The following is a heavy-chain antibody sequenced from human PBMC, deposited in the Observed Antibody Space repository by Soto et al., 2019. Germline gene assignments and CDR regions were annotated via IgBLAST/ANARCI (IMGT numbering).Heavy chain of an antibody. Sequence: SETLSLTCAVYGGSFRGYYWSWIRQPPGKGLEWIGEINHSGSTNYNPSLKSRVTISVDTSKNQFSLKLSSVTAADTAVYYCARGFWSGYYFDYWGQGTLVTVSS. V-gene: IGHV4-34*01. CDR1: GGSFRGYY. J-gene: IGHJ4*02. CDR3: ARGFWSGYYFDY. D-gene: IGHD3-3*01. CDR2: INHSGST.